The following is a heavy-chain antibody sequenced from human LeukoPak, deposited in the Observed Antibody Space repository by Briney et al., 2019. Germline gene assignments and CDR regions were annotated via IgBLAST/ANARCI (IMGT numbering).Heavy chain of an antibody. V-gene: IGHV1-46*01. Sequence: ASVKVSCKASGNTFTSYYMHWVRQAPGQGLEWMGIINLSGGRTSYAQKFQGRVTITRNTSISTAYMELSSLRSEDTAVYYCARGRRNAVFSYYYYYMDVWGKGTTVTVSS. J-gene: IGHJ6*03. CDR3: ARGRRNAVFSYYYYYMDV. D-gene: IGHD2/OR15-2a*01. CDR1: GNTFTSYY. CDR2: INLSGGRT.